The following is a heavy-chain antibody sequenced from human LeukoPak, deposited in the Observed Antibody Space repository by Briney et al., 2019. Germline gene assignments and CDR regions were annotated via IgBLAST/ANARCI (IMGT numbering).Heavy chain of an antibody. Sequence: SETLSLTCTVSGGFINGYYWGWIRQPPGKGLEWIGYIYYSGSTSYNPSLKSRVAISVDTSKNQFSLKLSSVTAADTAVYYCARSIASGDYVDYWGQGTLVTVSS. V-gene: IGHV4-30-4*01. CDR2: IYYSGST. J-gene: IGHJ4*02. CDR1: GGFINGYY. CDR3: ARSIASGDYVDY. D-gene: IGHD4-17*01.